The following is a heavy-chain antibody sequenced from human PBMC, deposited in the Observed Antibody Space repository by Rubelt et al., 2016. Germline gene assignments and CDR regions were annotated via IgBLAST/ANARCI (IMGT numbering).Heavy chain of an antibody. Sequence: QVQLVQSGAEVKKPGASVKVSCKASGYTFTSYAMHWVRQAPGQRLEWMGWINAGNGNTKYSQKFQGPVTITRHTSARTAYMEMGSLRSEYTAVYYGARVIWGSGWSNNWFDPWGQGTLVTVSS. CDR1: GYTFTSYA. V-gene: IGHV1-3*01. D-gene: IGHD6-19*01. CDR2: INAGNGNT. CDR3: ARVIWGSGWSNNWFDP. J-gene: IGHJ5*02.